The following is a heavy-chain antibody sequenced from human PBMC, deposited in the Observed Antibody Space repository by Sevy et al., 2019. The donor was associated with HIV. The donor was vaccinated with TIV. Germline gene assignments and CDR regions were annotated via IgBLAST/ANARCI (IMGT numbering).Heavy chain of an antibody. J-gene: IGHJ4*02. CDR3: ARDPGYSSGWYGPHFDY. Sequence: VGSLRLSCAASGFPFSTYYMTWIRQAPGKRLEWLAYISLSHHTIYYADSVKGRFTISRDNAKNSLYLQMNNLRAEDTATYYCARDPGYSSGWYGPHFDYWGQGALVTVSS. CDR2: ISLSHHTI. CDR1: GFPFSTYY. D-gene: IGHD6-19*01. V-gene: IGHV3-11*01.